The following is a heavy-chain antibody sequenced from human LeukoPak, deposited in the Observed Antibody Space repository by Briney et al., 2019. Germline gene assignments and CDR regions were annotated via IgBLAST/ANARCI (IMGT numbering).Heavy chain of an antibody. Sequence: GASVKVSCKASGGTFSSYAIIWVRQAPGQGLEWMGRIIPILGIANYAQKFQGRVTITADKSTSTAYMELSSLRSEDTAVYYCAGARSGPDAFDIWGQGTMVTVSS. V-gene: IGHV1-69*04. CDR3: AGARSGPDAFDI. D-gene: IGHD3-3*01. J-gene: IGHJ3*02. CDR1: GGTFSSYA. CDR2: IIPILGIA.